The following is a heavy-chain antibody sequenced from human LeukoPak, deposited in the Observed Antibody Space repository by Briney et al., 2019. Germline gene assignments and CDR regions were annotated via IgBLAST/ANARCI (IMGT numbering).Heavy chain of an antibody. CDR2: IIPILGIA. CDR1: GGTFSSYA. Sequence: SVKVSCKASGGTFSSYAIIWVRQAPGQGLEWMGRIIPILGIANYAQKFQGRVTITADKSTSTAYMELSSLRSEDTAVYYCARDSSGFLSYWGQGTLVTVSS. D-gene: IGHD5-12*01. J-gene: IGHJ4*02. V-gene: IGHV1-69*04. CDR3: ARDSSGFLSY.